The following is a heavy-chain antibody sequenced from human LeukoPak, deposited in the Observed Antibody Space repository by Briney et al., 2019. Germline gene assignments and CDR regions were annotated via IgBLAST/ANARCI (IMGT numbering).Heavy chain of an antibody. CDR2: ISGSGGST. V-gene: IGHV3-23*01. Sequence: GGSLRLSCAASGFTFSSYAMSWVRQAPGKGLEWVSAISGSGGSTYYADSVKGRFTISRDNAKNSLYLQMNSLRAEDTAVYYCARGVIAAAGPIDYWGQGTLVTVSS. CDR3: ARGVIAAAGPIDY. D-gene: IGHD6-13*01. J-gene: IGHJ4*02. CDR1: GFTFSSYA.